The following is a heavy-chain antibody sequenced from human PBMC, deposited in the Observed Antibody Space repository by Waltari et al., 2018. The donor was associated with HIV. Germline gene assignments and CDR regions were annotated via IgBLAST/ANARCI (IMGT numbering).Heavy chain of an antibody. CDR1: GSNFTGYY. Sequence: QVQFLQSGPEVRKPGASVKVSCRASGSNFTGYYMNWVRQAPGQGLEWMGWINPNSGNTHFAQKFKGRVTLTRVTSIRTAYLEMRRLKSDDTAIYYCARDGVGDAAFDYWGQGTLVTVS. J-gene: IGHJ4*02. CDR2: INPNSGNT. CDR3: ARDGVGDAAFDY. V-gene: IGHV1-2*02. D-gene: IGHD1-26*01.